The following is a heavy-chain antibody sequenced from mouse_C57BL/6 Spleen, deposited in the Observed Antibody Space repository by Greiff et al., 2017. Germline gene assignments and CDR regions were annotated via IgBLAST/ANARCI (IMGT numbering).Heavy chain of an antibody. CDR2: ISDGGSYT. V-gene: IGHV5-4*03. CDR3: ARAGDYKDFDY. J-gene: IGHJ2*01. Sequence: EVKLMESGGGLVKPGGSLKLSCAASGFTFSSYAMSWVRQTPEKRLEWVATISDGGSYTYYPDNVKGRFTISRDNAKNNLYLQMSHLKSEDTAMYYCARAGDYKDFDYWGQGTTLTVSS. CDR1: GFTFSSYA. D-gene: IGHD2-12*01.